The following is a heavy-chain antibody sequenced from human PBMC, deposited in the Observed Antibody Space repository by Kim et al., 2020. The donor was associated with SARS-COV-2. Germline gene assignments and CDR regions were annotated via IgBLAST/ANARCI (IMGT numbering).Heavy chain of an antibody. V-gene: IGHV1-69*02. Sequence: ATDGRKFQGRVTITADKSTSTAYMGLSSLRSEDTAVYYCATDGSGSYYDYWGQGTLVTVSS. D-gene: IGHD3-10*01. CDR2: A. J-gene: IGHJ4*02. CDR3: ATDGSGSYYDY.